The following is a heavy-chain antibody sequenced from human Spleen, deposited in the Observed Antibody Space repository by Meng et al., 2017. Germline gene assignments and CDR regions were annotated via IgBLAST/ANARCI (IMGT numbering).Heavy chain of an antibody. CDR3: ARDLNGDRGIYFDY. Sequence: QVQLVQSGSELKKSGASVKVSCKASGYTFTSYAMIWVRQAPGQGLEWMGWIRVGNDETHYSQKFQGRVTISRDTSASTAYMELSSLRSEDTAIYYCARDLNGDRGIYFDYWGQGTLVTVSS. CDR2: IRVGNDET. J-gene: IGHJ4*02. D-gene: IGHD3-10*01. V-gene: IGHV1-3*01. CDR1: GYTFTSYA.